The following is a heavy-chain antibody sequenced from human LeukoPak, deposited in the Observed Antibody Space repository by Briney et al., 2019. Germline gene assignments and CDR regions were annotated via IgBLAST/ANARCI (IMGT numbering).Heavy chain of an antibody. CDR2: IKQDGSEK. CDR3: ARDSAGNDH. CDR1: GFTFSTYW. Sequence: GGSLRLSCEASGFTFSTYWMSWVRQAPGKGLEWVANIKQDGSEKYYVDSVKGRFTISRDNAKNSLYLQMNSLRAEDTAMYYCARDSAGNDHWGQGTLVTVSS. V-gene: IGHV3-7*01. J-gene: IGHJ4*02. D-gene: IGHD6-13*01.